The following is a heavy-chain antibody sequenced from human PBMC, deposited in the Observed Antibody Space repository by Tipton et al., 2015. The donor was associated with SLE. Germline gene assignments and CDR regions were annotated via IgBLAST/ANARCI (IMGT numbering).Heavy chain of an antibody. D-gene: IGHD4-23*01. CDR1: GGSFSGYY. CDR2: INHSGST. V-gene: IGHV4-34*01. J-gene: IGHJ4*02. Sequence: LSLTCAVYGGSFSGYYWSWIRQPPGKGLEWIGEINHSGSTNYNPSLKSRVTISVDTSKNQFSLKLSSVTAADTAVYYCARRWSLGYFDYWGQGTLVTVSS. CDR3: ARRWSLGYFDY.